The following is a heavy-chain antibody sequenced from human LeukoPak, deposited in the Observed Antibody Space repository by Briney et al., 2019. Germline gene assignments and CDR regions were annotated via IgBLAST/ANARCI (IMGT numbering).Heavy chain of an antibody. V-gene: IGHV5-51*01. Sequence: GESLKISCKGSGYSFTNYWIAWVRQMPGIGLEWMGSIHPGNSGTTYSPSFQGQVTLSADKSIGTAYLQWSSLKASDTALYYCARHPTGFPNWFDPWGQGTLVTVSS. D-gene: IGHD1-14*01. CDR2: IHPGNSGT. CDR3: ARHPTGFPNWFDP. J-gene: IGHJ5*02. CDR1: GYSFTNYW.